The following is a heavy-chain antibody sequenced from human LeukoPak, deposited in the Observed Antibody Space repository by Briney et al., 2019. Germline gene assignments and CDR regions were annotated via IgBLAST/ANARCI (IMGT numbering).Heavy chain of an antibody. Sequence: GASVKVSCKASGYTFTSYYMHWVRQAPGQGLEWMGIIHPSGGSASYAQKFQGRVTMTRDTSTSTVYMELSSLRSEDTAVYYCARDRGTGRFDYWGQGTLVTVSS. CDR1: GYTFTSYY. D-gene: IGHD2-8*02. CDR3: ARDRGTGRFDY. J-gene: IGHJ4*02. CDR2: IHPSGGSA. V-gene: IGHV1-46*01.